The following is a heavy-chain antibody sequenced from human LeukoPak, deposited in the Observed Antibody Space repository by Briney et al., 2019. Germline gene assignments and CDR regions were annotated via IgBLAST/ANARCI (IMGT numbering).Heavy chain of an antibody. CDR2: IYYSGST. D-gene: IGHD3-16*02. CDR3: ARGDDYVWGSYRD. J-gene: IGHJ4*02. CDR1: GGSISSSSYY. V-gene: IGHV4-39*07. Sequence: KPSETLSLTCTVSGGSISSSSYYWGWIRQPPGKGLEWIGSIYYSGSTYYNPSLKSRVTISVDTSKNQFSLKLSSVTAADTAVYYCARGDDYVWGSYRDWGQGTLVTVSS.